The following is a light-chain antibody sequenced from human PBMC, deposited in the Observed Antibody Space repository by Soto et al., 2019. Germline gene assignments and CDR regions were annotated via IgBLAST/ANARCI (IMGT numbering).Light chain of an antibody. V-gene: IGLV2-14*01. Sequence: QSVLTQPASVSGSPXQXITISCSGTSSDVGGYNYVSWYQQHPGKAPKLMIYEVTNRPSGVSNRFFGSKSGNTASLTISGLQAEDEADYYCTSYTSSTTLVFGGGTKLTVL. J-gene: IGLJ2*01. CDR2: EVT. CDR1: SSDVGGYNY. CDR3: TSYTSSTTLV.